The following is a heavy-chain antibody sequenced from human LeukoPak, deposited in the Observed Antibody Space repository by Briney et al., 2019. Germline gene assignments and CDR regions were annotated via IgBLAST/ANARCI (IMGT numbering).Heavy chain of an antibody. CDR2: VYPRDSDT. V-gene: IGHV5-51*01. CDR3: VRQSLYSSSNY. D-gene: IGHD6-6*01. CDR1: GYNFASYW. Sequence: GESLKISCQGSGYNFASYWIGWVRQKPGKGLEWMGIVYPRDSDTTYSPSFEGQVTFSADKSISTAYLQWSSLKASDTAMYFCVRQSLYSSSNYWGQGTLVTVSS. J-gene: IGHJ4*02.